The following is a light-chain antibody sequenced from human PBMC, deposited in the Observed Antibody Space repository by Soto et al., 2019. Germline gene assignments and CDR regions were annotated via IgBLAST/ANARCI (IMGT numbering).Light chain of an antibody. Sequence: QSALTQPASVSGSPGQSITISCTGTSSDIGAFTSVSWYQQHPGKAPILIIYDIIHRPSGVSDRFSGSKSVNTASLTVSGLQPEDEANYYCSSYSRTTTLVVFGGGTKLTVL. CDR3: SSYSRTTTLVV. J-gene: IGLJ2*01. CDR1: SSDIGAFTS. V-gene: IGLV2-14*03. CDR2: DII.